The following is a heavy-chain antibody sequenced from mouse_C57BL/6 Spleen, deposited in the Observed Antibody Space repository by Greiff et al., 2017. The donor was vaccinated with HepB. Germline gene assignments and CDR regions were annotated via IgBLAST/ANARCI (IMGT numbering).Heavy chain of an antibody. CDR3: GRGSLYAMDY. Sequence: QVQLQQPGAELVMPGASVKLSCKASGYTFTSYWMHWVKQRPGQGLEWIGEIDPSDSYTNYNQKFKGKSTLTVDKSSSTAYMQLSSLTSEDSAVYYCGRGSLYAMDYWGQGTSVTVSS. V-gene: IGHV1-69*01. J-gene: IGHJ4*01. CDR2: IDPSDSYT. CDR1: GYTFTSYW.